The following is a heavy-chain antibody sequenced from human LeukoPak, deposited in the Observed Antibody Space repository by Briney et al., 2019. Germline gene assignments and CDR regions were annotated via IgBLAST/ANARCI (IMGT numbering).Heavy chain of an antibody. V-gene: IGHV1-18*01. CDR3: ARDPTTGSLSFDY. J-gene: IGHJ4*02. CDR1: GYSFTNYD. D-gene: IGHD4-17*01. Sequence: ASVKVSCKASGYSFTNYDISWVRQAPGQGLEWMGWISPNNGDTENAQKLQGRLTMTTDTSTNTAYMELRSLRSDDTAVYYCARDPTTGSLSFDYWGQGTLVTVSS. CDR2: ISPNNGDT.